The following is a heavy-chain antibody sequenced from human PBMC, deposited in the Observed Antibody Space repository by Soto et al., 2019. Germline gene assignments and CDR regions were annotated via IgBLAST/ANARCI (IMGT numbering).Heavy chain of an antibody. CDR3: ARNTYHIDY. CDR1: GGSISSSSYY. D-gene: IGHD2-2*01. Sequence: PSETLSLTCTVSGGSISSSSYYWGWIRQPPGKGLEWIGSIYYSGSTYYNPSLKSRVTISVDTSKNQFSLKLSSVTAADTAVYYCARNTYHIDYWGQGTLVTVS. J-gene: IGHJ4*02. V-gene: IGHV4-39*01. CDR2: IYYSGST.